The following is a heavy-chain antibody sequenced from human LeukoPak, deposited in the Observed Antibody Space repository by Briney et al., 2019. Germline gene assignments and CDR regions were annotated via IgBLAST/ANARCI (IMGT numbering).Heavy chain of an antibody. Sequence: KTGGSLRLSCAASGFTFSSYSMNWVRQAPGKGLEWVSYISSSSSTIYYADSVKGRFTISRDNAKNSLYLQMNSLRDEDTAVYYCARDQVYYDSSGYPHYYFDYWGQGTLVTVSS. V-gene: IGHV3-48*02. CDR2: ISSSSSTI. D-gene: IGHD3-22*01. J-gene: IGHJ4*02. CDR3: ARDQVYYDSSGYPHYYFDY. CDR1: GFTFSSYS.